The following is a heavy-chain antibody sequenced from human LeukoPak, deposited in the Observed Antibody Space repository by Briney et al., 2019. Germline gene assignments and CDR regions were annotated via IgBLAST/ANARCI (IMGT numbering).Heavy chain of an antibody. Sequence: PAASVKVSCKASGYTFRDYYMHWVRQAPGQGLEWIGWINPNSGGTMYAQKFQGRVAMTRDTSINTAYMELSRLTSDDTAVYYCARDGDDNGDYVLGWFDPWGQGTLVTVSS. V-gene: IGHV1-2*02. J-gene: IGHJ5*02. CDR3: ARDGDDNGDYVLGWFDP. CDR2: INPNSGGT. D-gene: IGHD4-17*01. CDR1: GYTFRDYY.